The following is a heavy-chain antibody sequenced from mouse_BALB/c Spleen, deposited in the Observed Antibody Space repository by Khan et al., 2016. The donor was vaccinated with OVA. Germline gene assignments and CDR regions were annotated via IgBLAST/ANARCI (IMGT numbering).Heavy chain of an antibody. CDR1: GFDFSRYW. CDR2: INPDSSTI. D-gene: IGHD1-2*01. V-gene: IGHV4-1*02. CDR3: DRPATTTYFDG. Sequence: EVQLLESGGGLVQPGGSLKLSCAASGFDFSRYWMSWVRQAPGKGLEWIGEINPDSSTINYTPSLKDKFIISRDKAKNTLYLHMSKVRSEDTALYDCDRPATTTYFDGWCAGTTVTVSS. J-gene: IGHJ1*01.